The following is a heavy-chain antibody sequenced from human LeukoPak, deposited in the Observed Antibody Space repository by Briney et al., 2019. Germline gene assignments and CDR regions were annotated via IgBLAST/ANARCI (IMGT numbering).Heavy chain of an antibody. Sequence: PGGSLRLSCAASGFSFSSYWMAWVRQAPGKGLEWVANIKQDGSEKYYVDSVKGRFTISRDNAKNSLYLQMNSLRAEDTALYYCSKDIAAAGSDAFDIWGQGTMVTVSS. J-gene: IGHJ3*02. D-gene: IGHD6-13*01. CDR2: IKQDGSEK. V-gene: IGHV3-7*03. CDR1: GFSFSSYW. CDR3: SKDIAAAGSDAFDI.